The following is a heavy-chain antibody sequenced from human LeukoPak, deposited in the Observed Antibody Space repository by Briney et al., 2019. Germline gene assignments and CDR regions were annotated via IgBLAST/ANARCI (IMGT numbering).Heavy chain of an antibody. CDR1: GXTFSSYG. J-gene: IGHJ4*02. D-gene: IGHD6-19*01. CDR2: IWYDGSNK. V-gene: IGHV3-33*01. Sequence: PGRSLRLSCAASGXTFSSYGMHWVRQAPGKGLEWVAVIWYDGSNKYYADSVKGRFTISRDNSKNTLYLQMNSLRAEDTAVYYCARDGSSGWYWVDYWGQGTLVTVSS. CDR3: ARDGSSGWYWVDY.